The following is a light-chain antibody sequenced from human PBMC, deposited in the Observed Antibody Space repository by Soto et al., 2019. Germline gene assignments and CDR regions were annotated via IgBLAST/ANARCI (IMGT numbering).Light chain of an antibody. V-gene: IGLV2-14*01. Sequence: QSVLAQPASVSGSPGQSITISCTGTSSDVGGYNYVSWYQQHPGKAPKLMIYEVSNRPSGVSTRFSGSKSGNTASLTISGLQAEDEADYYCSSYTSSTFYVFGTGTKVTVL. J-gene: IGLJ1*01. CDR3: SSYTSSTFYV. CDR2: EVS. CDR1: SSDVGGYNY.